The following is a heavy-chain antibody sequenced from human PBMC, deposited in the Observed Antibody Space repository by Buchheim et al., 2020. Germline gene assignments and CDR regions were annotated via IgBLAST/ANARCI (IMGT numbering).Heavy chain of an antibody. J-gene: IGHJ4*02. CDR2: ISYDGSNK. Sequence: QVQLVESGGGVVQPGRSPRLSCAASGFTFSSYAMHWVRQAPGKGLEWVAVISYDGSNKYYADSVKGRFTISRDNSKNTLYLQMNSLRAEDTAVYYCARFPYSSGWYYFDYWGQGTL. V-gene: IGHV3-30*04. D-gene: IGHD6-19*01. CDR3: ARFPYSSGWYYFDY. CDR1: GFTFSSYA.